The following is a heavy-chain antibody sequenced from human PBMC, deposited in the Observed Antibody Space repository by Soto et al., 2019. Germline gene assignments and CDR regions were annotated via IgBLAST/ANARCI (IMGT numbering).Heavy chain of an antibody. V-gene: IGHV3-74*01. J-gene: IGHJ6*02. CDR1: GFTFSNYF. CDR3: TRGNYYGMDV. CDR2: INSDGSTT. Sequence: EVQLVESGGNLFQPGGSLRLSCAASGFTFSNYFMHWVRQAPGKGLVWVSRINSDGSTTSYADSVKGRFTISRDNAKNTLYLQMISLRADDTAVYYCTRGNYYGMDVWGQGTTVTVSS.